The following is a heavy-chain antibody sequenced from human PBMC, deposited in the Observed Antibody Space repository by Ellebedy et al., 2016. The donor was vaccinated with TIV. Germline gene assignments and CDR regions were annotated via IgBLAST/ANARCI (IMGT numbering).Heavy chain of an antibody. D-gene: IGHD4-17*01. Sequence: GESLKISCKGSGSNFNSYWIGWVRQMPGRGLEWMGIIYVGDSDVRYSPSFRGQITISADKSIFTAFLHWRSLKTSDTAVYFCARRGDDGDYYDYWGQGTLVTVSS. V-gene: IGHV5-51*01. CDR1: GSNFNSYW. CDR3: ARRGDDGDYYDY. J-gene: IGHJ4*02. CDR2: IYVGDSDV.